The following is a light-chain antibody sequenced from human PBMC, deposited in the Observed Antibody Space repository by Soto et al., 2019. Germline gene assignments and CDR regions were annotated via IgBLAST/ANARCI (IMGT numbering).Light chain of an antibody. CDR2: DVT. CDR1: SSDVGGYNY. Sequence: ALTQPRSVSGSPGQLVTISCTGTSSDVGGYNYVSWYQQHPDKAPKLMIYDVTKRPSGVPHRFSGSKSDNTASLTISGLQAEDEADYYCCSYAGTNSYVFGTGTKVTVL. V-gene: IGLV2-11*01. CDR3: CSYAGTNSYV. J-gene: IGLJ1*01.